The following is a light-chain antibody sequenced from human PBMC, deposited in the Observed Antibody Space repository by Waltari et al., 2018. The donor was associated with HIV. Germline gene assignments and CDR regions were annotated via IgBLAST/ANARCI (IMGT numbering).Light chain of an antibody. CDR3: HQYSSSYQT. Sequence: DNVLTQSPGTLSLSPGATATLSCRASQSVTTNFLAWYQQKPGQAPRLLIYGGSNRATGISDRFSGSGSETDFTLTISRLEPEDFAVYYCHQYSSSYQTFGQGTKVEI. J-gene: IGKJ1*01. V-gene: IGKV3-20*01. CDR2: GGS. CDR1: QSVTTNF.